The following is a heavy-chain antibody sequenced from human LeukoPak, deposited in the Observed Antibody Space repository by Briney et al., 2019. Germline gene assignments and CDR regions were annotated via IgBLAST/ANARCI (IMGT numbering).Heavy chain of an antibody. CDR1: GGTFRHYA. CDR2: IIPIFDSP. D-gene: IGHD2-2*01. CDR3: ARQVVPAGFDD. J-gene: IGHJ4*02. V-gene: IGHV1-69*05. Sequence: SVKVSCKAFGGTFRHYAISWVRLAPGQGLEWLGGIIPIFDSPTYGQKFQDRATLTTDESTSTAYLELSSLRSDDTAVYYCARQVVPAGFDDWGQGTLVTVSS.